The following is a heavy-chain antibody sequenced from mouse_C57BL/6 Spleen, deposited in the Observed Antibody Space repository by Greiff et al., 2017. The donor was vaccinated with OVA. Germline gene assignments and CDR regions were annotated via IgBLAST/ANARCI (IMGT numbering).Heavy chain of an antibody. V-gene: IGHV7-3*01. CDR1: GFTFTDYY. J-gene: IGHJ4*01. CDR2: IRNKANGYTT. Sequence: DVKLVESGGGLVQPGGSLSLSCAASGFTFTDYYMSWVRQPPGKALEWLGFIRNKANGYTTEYSASVQGRFTISRDNSQSILYLQMNALRAEDSATYYCARYSKGAMDYWGQGTSVTVSS. CDR3: ARYSKGAMDY.